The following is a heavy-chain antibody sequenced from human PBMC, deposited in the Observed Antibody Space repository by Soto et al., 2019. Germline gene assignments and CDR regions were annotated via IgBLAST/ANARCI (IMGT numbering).Heavy chain of an antibody. V-gene: IGHV4-38-2*01. D-gene: IGHD2-2*01. CDR3: ARARFCTSTSCYHYFDF. CDR1: GDSISSGYY. Sequence: PSETLSLTCGVSGDSISSGYYWAWIRQPPGKGLEWIGSIYHSGTTYYNPSLKSRVTISVDTSKNQFSLKLSSVTAADSAVYYCARARFCTSTSCYHYFDFWGQGTLVTVSS. J-gene: IGHJ4*02. CDR2: IYHSGTT.